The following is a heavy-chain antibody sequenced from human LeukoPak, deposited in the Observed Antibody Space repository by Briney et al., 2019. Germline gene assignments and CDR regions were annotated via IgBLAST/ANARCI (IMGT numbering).Heavy chain of an antibody. CDR2: IKSKTDGGTT. CDR3: ATDNWEDSGRCFDY. V-gene: IGHV3-15*01. D-gene: IGHD1-26*01. CDR1: GFTFSNAW. Sequence: GGSLRLSCAASGFTFSNAWMSWVRQAPGKGLEWVGRIKSKTDGGTTDYAAPLKGRFTISRDDSNNSLYLQMNRLKTEDTAVYYCATDNWEDSGRCFDYWGQGTLVTVSS. J-gene: IGHJ4*02.